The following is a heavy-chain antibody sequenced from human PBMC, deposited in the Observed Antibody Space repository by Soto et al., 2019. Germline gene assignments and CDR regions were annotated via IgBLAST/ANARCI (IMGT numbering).Heavy chain of an antibody. CDR1: GGSFSCYY. CDR3: ARXSASIFGVVIGDNWFDP. CDR2: INHSGST. J-gene: IGHJ5*02. D-gene: IGHD3-3*01. Sequence: SGTLSLTCAVYGGSFSCYYWSWIRQPPGKGLEWIGEINHSGSTNYNPSLKSRVTISVDTSKNQFSLKLSSVTAADTAVYYCARXSASIFGVVIGDNWFDPWGQGTLVTVSS. V-gene: IGHV4-34*01.